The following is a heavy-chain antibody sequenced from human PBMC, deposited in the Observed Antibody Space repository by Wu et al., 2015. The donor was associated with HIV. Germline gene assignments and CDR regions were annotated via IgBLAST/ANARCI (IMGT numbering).Heavy chain of an antibody. CDR3: ARGIAVTPMANWFDP. CDR1: GYTLTELS. V-gene: IGHV1-24*01. D-gene: IGHD6-19*01. CDR2: FDPEDGET. J-gene: IGHJ5*02. Sequence: QVQLVQSGAEVKKPGASVKVSCKVSGYTLTELSMHWVRQAPGKGLEWMGGFDPEDGETIYAQKFQGRVTMTEDTSTSTAYMELRSLRSDDTAVYYCARGIAVTPMANWFDPWGQGTLVTVSS.